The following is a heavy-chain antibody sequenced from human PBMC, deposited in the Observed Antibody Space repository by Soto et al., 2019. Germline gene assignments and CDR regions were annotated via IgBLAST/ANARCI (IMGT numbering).Heavy chain of an antibody. CDR3: ARDFAAWSGSWEPANYYYYGMDV. CDR2: INPSGGST. V-gene: IGHV1-46*01. Sequence: QVQLVQSGAEVKKPGASVKVSCKASGYTFTSYYMHWVRQAPGQGLEWMGIINPSGGSTSYAQKFQGRVTMTRDTSTSTVYMELSSLRSEDTAVYYCARDFAAWSGSWEPANYYYYGMDVWGQGTTVTVSS. J-gene: IGHJ6*02. CDR1: GYTFTSYY. D-gene: IGHD3-3*01.